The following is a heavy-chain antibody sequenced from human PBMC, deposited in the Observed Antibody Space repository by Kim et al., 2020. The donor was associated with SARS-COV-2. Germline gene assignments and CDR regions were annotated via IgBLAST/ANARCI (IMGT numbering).Heavy chain of an antibody. V-gene: IGHV3-7*01. CDR2: IKQDGSEK. D-gene: IGHD3-22*01. CDR1: GFTFSSYW. Sequence: GGSLRLSCAASGFTFSSYWMSWVRQAPGKGLEWVANIKQDGSEKYYVDSVKGRFTISRDNAKNSLYLQMNSLRAEDTAVYYCARVGSYYDSSGYPYAFDIWGQGTMVTVSS. CDR3: ARVGSYYDSSGYPYAFDI. J-gene: IGHJ3*02.